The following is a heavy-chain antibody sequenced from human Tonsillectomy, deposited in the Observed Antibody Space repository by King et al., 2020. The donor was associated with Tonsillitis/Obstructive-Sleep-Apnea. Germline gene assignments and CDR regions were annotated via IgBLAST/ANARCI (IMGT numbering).Heavy chain of an antibody. CDR3: ASSVAGTRLDY. CDR2: ISYEGNSK. Sequence: VQLVESGGGVVQPGRSLRLSCAASGFTFSSYAMHWVRQAPGKGLEWVAVISYEGNSKYYADSVKGRFTISRDNSKNTLYLQMNSLRGEDTAVYSCASSVAGTRLDYWGQGTLVTVSS. V-gene: IGHV3-30*04. D-gene: IGHD6-19*01. CDR1: GFTFSSYA. J-gene: IGHJ4*02.